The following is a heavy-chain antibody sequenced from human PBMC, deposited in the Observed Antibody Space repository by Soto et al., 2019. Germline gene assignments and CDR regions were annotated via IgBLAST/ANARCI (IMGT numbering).Heavy chain of an antibody. CDR2: ISSSSSTI. Sequence: EVQLVESGGGLVQPGGSLRLSCAASGFTFSSYSMNWVRQAPGKGVEWVSYISSSSSTIYYADSVKGRFTISRDNAKNSLYLQMNSLRDEDTAVYYCARESSSSWYGYYYYGMDVWGQGTTVTVSS. D-gene: IGHD6-13*01. CDR3: ARESSSSWYGYYYYGMDV. CDR1: GFTFSSYS. V-gene: IGHV3-48*02. J-gene: IGHJ6*02.